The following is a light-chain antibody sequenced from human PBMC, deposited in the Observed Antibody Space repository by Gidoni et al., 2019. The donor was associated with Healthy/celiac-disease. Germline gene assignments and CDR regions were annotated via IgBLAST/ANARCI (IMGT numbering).Light chain of an antibody. J-gene: IGKJ4*01. CDR3: QQLNSYPRT. V-gene: IGKV1-9*01. Sequence: DIQLTQSPSFLSASVGDRVTITCRASQGISSYLAWYQQKPGKAPKLLIYAASTLQSGVPSRFSGSGSGTEFTLIISSLQPEDFATYYCQQLNSYPRTFGGGTKVEIK. CDR2: AAS. CDR1: QGISSY.